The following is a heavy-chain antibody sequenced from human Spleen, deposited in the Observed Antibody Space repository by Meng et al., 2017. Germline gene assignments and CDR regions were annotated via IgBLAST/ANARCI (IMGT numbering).Heavy chain of an antibody. CDR3: ARDLGWVLFDY. Sequence: GESLKISCAASGFSFSSYAMNWVRQAPGKGLEWVANTSGSGGVTNYADSVKGRFTLSRDNSKNTLYLQMNSLGADDTAVYYCARDLGWVLFDYWGQGALVTVSS. D-gene: IGHD3-3*01. CDR2: TSGSGGVT. V-gene: IGHV3-23*01. CDR1: GFSFSSYA. J-gene: IGHJ4*02.